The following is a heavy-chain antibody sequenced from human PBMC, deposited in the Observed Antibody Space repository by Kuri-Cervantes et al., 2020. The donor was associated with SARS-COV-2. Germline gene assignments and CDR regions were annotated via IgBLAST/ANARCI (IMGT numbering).Heavy chain of an antibody. V-gene: IGHV1-2*02. CDR1: GYTFAGYY. J-gene: IGHJ4*02. D-gene: IGHD1-26*01. Sequence: ASVKVSCKASGYTFAGYYMHWVRQAPGQGLEWMGWINPNSGGTNYAQKFQGRATMTRDTSISTAYMELSRLRSDDTAVYYCARDPLVGATPEFDYWGQGTLVTVSS. CDR2: INPNSGGT. CDR3: ARDPLVGATPEFDY.